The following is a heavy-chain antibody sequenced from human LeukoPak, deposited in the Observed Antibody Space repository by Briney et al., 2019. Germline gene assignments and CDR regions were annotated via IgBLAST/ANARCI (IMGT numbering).Heavy chain of an antibody. V-gene: IGHV3-7*01. Sequence: PGGSLRLSCGVSGFTFSDYWVTWVRHTPGKGLEFVANINQDGSVKNYVDSVKGRFTISRDNAKNSLFLQMSSLRVDDTAMYYCARDPGFSSFDYWGQGTLVTVSS. CDR3: ARDPGFSSFDY. CDR2: INQDGSVK. J-gene: IGHJ4*02. D-gene: IGHD6-13*01. CDR1: GFTFSDYW.